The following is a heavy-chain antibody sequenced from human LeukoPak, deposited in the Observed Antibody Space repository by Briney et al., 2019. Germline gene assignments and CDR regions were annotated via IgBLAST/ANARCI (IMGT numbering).Heavy chain of an antibody. CDR1: GGSISSYY. D-gene: IGHD5-18*01. CDR3: TRASRGYSYGFAEY. CDR2: MYFGGSS. V-gene: IGHV4-59*01. Sequence: SETLSLTCTVSGGSISSYYWSWIRQPPGKGLEWIGYMYFGGSSNNNPSLKSRVTISVDTSKNQLSLNLNSVTAADTAVYYCTRASRGYSYGFAEYWGQGTLVTVSS. J-gene: IGHJ4*02.